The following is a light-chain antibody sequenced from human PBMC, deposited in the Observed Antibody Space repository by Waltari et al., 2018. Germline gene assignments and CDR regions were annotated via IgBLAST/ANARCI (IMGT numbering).Light chain of an antibody. CDR2: DVS. J-gene: IGLJ2*01. CDR1: SSAVGGYHY. CDR3: CSYAGSYTFEV. Sequence: QSALTQPRSVSGSPGQSVTISRTGTSSAVGGYHYVSWYHQLPGNAPKLMIYDVSKRPSGVPDRFSGSKSGNTASLTISGLQAEDEADYYCCSYAGSYTFEVFGGGTKLTVL. V-gene: IGLV2-11*01.